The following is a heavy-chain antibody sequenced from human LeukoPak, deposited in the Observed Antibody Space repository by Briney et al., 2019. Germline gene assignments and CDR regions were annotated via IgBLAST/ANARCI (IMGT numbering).Heavy chain of an antibody. CDR3: ARGRRDGYNCLDY. CDR2: IYYSGST. CDR1: GGSISSYH. J-gene: IGHJ4*02. V-gene: IGHV4-59*01. D-gene: IGHD5-24*01. Sequence: SEALSLTCTVSGGSISSYHWSWIRQPPGKGLEWIGYIYYSGSTNYNPSLKSRVTISVDTSKNQFSLKLSSVTAADTAVYYCARGRRDGYNCLDYWGQGTLVTVSS.